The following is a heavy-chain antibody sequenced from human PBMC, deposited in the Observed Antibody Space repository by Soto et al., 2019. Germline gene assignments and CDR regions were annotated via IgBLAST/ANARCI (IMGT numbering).Heavy chain of an antibody. J-gene: IGHJ6*02. CDR2: ISASGGST. V-gene: IGHV3-23*01. D-gene: IGHD3-3*01. Sequence: GGSLRLSCAASRFSFSNYAVTWVRQAPGKGLEWVSAISASGGSTYYADSVKGRFTISRDNSKNTVQLEMNSLRAEDTAVYYCAKRLWSGSNSVGNGMDVWGQGTTVTVSS. CDR1: RFSFSNYA. CDR3: AKRLWSGSNSVGNGMDV.